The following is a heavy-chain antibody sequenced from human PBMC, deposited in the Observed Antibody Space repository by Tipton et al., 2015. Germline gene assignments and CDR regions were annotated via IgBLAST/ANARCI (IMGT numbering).Heavy chain of an antibody. CDR1: GFTFDRYE. V-gene: IGHV4-59*01. D-gene: IGHD4-23*01. CDR2: IRYSGST. J-gene: IGHJ4*02. CDR3: ARARGRHGGLFDS. Sequence: TLSLTCVASGFTFDRYEMDWVRQAPGKGLEWIGYIRYSGSTNYNPSLKSRVTISVDTSKTQFSLKVSSVTAADTAMYYCARARGRHGGLFDSWGQGTLVTVSA.